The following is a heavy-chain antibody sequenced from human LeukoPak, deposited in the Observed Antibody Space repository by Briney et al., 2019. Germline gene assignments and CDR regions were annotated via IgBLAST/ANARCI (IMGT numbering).Heavy chain of an antibody. J-gene: IGHJ4*02. CDR2: ISYDGSNK. CDR1: GLTFSSYG. Sequence: PGGSLRLSCAASGLTFSSYGMHWVRQAPGKGLEWVAVISYDGSNKYYADSVKGRFTISRDNSKNTLYLQMNSLRAEDTAVYYCSRRDFDYWGQGTLVTISS. CDR3: SRRDFDY. V-gene: IGHV3-30*03. D-gene: IGHD2-2*01.